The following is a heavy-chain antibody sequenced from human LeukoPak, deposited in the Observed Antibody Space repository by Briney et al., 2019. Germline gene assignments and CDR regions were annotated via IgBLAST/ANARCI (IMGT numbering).Heavy chain of an antibody. D-gene: IGHD1-26*01. J-gene: IGHJ4*02. CDR2: IYYSGNT. Sequence: SETLSLTCTVSGGSISSYYWSWIRQPPGKGLDWIGYIYYSGNTNYNPSLKSRVTISVDTSKNQFSLKLSSVTAADTAVYYCARGGNYYTYYFDYWGQGALVIVSS. CDR3: ARGGNYYTYYFDY. V-gene: IGHV4-59*01. CDR1: GGSISSYY.